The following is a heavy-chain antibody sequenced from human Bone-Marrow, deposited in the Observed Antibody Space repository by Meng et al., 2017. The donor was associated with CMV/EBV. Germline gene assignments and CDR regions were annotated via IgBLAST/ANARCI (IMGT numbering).Heavy chain of an antibody. J-gene: IGHJ4*02. CDR2: NSSSTNTI. V-gene: IGHV3-48*01. CDR1: GFTFSTYS. D-gene: IGHD2-15*01. Sequence: GESLKISCAASGFTFSTYSMNWVRQAPGKGLEWVSYNSSSTNTIYYADSVKCRFTISRDNANNSLYLQMNSQRAEDAAVYFCARWGSFDKWGQGTLVTVSS. CDR3: ARWGSFDK.